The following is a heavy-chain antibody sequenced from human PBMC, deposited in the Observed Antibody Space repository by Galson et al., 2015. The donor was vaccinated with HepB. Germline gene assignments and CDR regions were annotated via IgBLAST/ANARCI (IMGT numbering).Heavy chain of an antibody. CDR2: IIPIFGTT. CDR3: ARLPRGSGYHLGVGDYYYYYYMDV. D-gene: IGHD5-12*01. V-gene: IGHV1-69*13. J-gene: IGHJ6*03. Sequence: SVKVSCKASGDTFSTYAFIWVRQAPGQGLEWMGGIIPIFGTTNYAQKFQGRVTITADEFTSTVYMELSSLRSEDTAVYYCARLPRGSGYHLGVGDYYYYYYMDVWGQGTTVTVSS. CDR1: GDTFSTYA.